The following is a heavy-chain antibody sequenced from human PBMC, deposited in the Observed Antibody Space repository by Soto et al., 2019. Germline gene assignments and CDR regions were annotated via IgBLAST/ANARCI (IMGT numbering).Heavy chain of an antibody. Sequence: SETLSLTCTVSGGSISSYYWSWIRQPPGKGLEWIGYIYYSGSTNYNPSLKSRVTISVDTSKNQFSLKLISVTAADTAVYYCARAGAPYYYGSGSPNYYYYGMDVWGQGTTVTVSS. CDR3: ARAGAPYYYGSGSPNYYYYGMDV. V-gene: IGHV4-59*01. CDR1: GGSISSYY. CDR2: IYYSGST. D-gene: IGHD3-10*01. J-gene: IGHJ6*02.